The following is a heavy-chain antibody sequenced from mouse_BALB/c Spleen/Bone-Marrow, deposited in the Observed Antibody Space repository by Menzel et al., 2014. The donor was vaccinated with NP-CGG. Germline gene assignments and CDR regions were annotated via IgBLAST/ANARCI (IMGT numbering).Heavy chain of an antibody. D-gene: IGHD1-1*01. CDR2: NDPANRHI. CDR1: FNIKYTY. CDR3: APYYYGRWFAN. J-gene: IGHJ3*01. Sequence: FNIKYTYMHWVKQRPEQGLEWIGINDPANRHINYDPRFQGYPTITADTSSNIAYLQFSSLTSEDTAVYYCAPYYYGRWFANWGQGTLVTVSA. V-gene: IGHV14-3*02.